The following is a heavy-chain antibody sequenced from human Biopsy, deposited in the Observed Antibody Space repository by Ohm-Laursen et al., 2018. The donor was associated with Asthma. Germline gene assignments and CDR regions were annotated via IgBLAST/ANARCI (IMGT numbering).Heavy chain of an antibody. CDR3: ARDMNRDGWYFDY. CDR1: GFTFSSYG. V-gene: IGHV3-30*03. Sequence: SLRLSCAASGFTFSSYGMYWVRQAPGKGLEWVAVISYDGSNKYYADSVKGRITISRDNSKNTLYLQMNSLRGDDTAVYYCARDMNRDGWYFDYWGQGTLVIVSS. CDR2: ISYDGSNK. D-gene: IGHD5-24*01. J-gene: IGHJ4*02.